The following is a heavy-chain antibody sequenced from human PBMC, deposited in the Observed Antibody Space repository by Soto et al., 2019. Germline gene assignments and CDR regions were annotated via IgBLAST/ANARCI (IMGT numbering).Heavy chain of an antibody. CDR3: ARGRGDYFGLNN. CDR2: TQYRGIT. V-gene: IGHV4-59*01. J-gene: IGHJ4*02. CDR1: GDSISSYY. D-gene: IGHD2-21*01. Sequence: QVQLQELGPGLVKPSETLSLICNVSGDSISSYYWNWIRQSPGKGLEWLGYTQYRGITRYNPSLQNRLTISVDTSKNQFSLMMPSVTAADTAVYFCARGRGDYFGLNNWGRGTRVAGSS.